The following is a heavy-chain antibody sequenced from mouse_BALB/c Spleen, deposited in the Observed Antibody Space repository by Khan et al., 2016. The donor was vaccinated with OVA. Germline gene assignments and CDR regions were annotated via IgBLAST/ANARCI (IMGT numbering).Heavy chain of an antibody. CDR1: GFTFSSFG. J-gene: IGHJ4*01. CDR3: ARSDGYYGRGAMDY. V-gene: IGHV5-9-3*01. Sequence: EVELVESGGGLVQPGGSRKLSCAASGFTFSSFGMHWVRQAPEKGLEWVATISSGGTYTYYPDSVKGRFTISRDNAENTLYLQMSSLRSEDTAMYYCARSDGYYGRGAMDYWGQGTSVTVSS. CDR2: ISSGGTYT. D-gene: IGHD2-3*01.